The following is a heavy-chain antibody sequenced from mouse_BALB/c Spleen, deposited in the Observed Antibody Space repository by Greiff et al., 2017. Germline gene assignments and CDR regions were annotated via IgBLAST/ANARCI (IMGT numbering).Heavy chain of an antibody. J-gene: IGHJ4*01. CDR3: ARGLYGNYVNYDAMDY. CDR1: GFTFSSYS. CDR2: ISSGGST. Sequence: DVMLVESGGGLVKPGGSLKLSCAASGFTFSSYSMSWVRQTPEKRLEWVASISSGGSTYYPDSVKGRFTISRDNARNILYLQMSSLRSEDTAMYYCARGLYGNYVNYDAMDYWGQGTSVTVSS. D-gene: IGHD2-1*01. V-gene: IGHV5-6-5*01.